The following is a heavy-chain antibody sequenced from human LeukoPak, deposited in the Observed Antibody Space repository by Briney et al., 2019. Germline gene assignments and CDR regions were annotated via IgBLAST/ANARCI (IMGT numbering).Heavy chain of an antibody. Sequence: SETLSLTCTVSGGSISSYYWSWIRQPPGKGLEWIGYIYYSGTTTYHPSLKSRVTISVDTSKNQFSLKLRSVAAADTAVYYCARGPYYYDSSGDWGQGTLVTVSS. CDR1: GGSISSYY. D-gene: IGHD3-22*01. J-gene: IGHJ4*02. CDR2: IYYSGTT. CDR3: ARGPYYYDSSGD. V-gene: IGHV4-59*01.